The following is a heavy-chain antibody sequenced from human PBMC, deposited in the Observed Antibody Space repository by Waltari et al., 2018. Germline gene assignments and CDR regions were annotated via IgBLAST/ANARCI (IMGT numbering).Heavy chain of an antibody. CDR2: IYYSGST. D-gene: IGHD3-3*01. V-gene: IGHV4-39*01. CDR3: ERHYALWSGFDY. CDR1: GGSISSSSYY. Sequence: TVSGGSISSSSYYWGWIRQPPGKGLEWIGSIYYSGSTYYNPSLKSRVTISVDTSKNQFSLKLSSVTAADTAVYYCERHYALWSGFDYWGQGTLVTVSS. J-gene: IGHJ4*02.